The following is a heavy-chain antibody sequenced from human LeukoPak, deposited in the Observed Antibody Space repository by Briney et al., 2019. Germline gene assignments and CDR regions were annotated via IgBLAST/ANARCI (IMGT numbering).Heavy chain of an antibody. V-gene: IGHV3-30*18. CDR3: AKGALWLGELPG. CDR2: ISYEGGTQ. Sequence: PGGSLRLSCTVSGFTFSRTWMRWVRQAPGKGLEWVAVISYEGGTQHYADSVKGRFIISRDNPRNTLYLQMNILRTEDTAVYYCAKGALWLGELPGWGQGTLVTVSS. D-gene: IGHD3-10*01. CDR1: GFTFSRTW. J-gene: IGHJ4*02.